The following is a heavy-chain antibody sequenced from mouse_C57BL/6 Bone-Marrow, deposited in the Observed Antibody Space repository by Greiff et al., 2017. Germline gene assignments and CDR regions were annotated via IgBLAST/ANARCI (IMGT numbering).Heavy chain of an antibody. Sequence: VKLMESGPELVKPGASVKISCKASGYAFSSSWMNWVKQRPGKGLEWIGRIYPGDGDTNYNGKFKGKATLTADKSSSTAYMQLSSLTSEDSAVYVCARSIPTTVVATGDYWGQGTTLTVAS. V-gene: IGHV1-82*01. CDR1: GYAFSSSW. CDR2: IYPGDGDT. D-gene: IGHD1-1*01. J-gene: IGHJ2*01. CDR3: ARSIPTTVVATGDY.